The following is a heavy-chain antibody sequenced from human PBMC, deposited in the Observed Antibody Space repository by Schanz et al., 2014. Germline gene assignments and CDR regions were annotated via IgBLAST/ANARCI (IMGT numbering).Heavy chain of an antibody. CDR2: FNDGGVNK. D-gene: IGHD1-1*01. J-gene: IGHJ4*02. V-gene: IGHV3-23*04. CDR1: GFTFSDYW. Sequence: EVQLVESGGGLVQPGGSLRLSCTASGFTFSDYWMSWVRQAPGKGLEWVSSFNDGGVNKYYADSVKGRFTISSDNSKSTLYLQMSSLRAEDTAVYYCAKKVPAYNPFDSWGQGTLVTVSS. CDR3: AKKVPAYNPFDS.